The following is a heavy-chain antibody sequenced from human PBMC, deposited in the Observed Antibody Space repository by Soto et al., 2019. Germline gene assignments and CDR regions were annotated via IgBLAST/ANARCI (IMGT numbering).Heavy chain of an antibody. Sequence: SETLSLTCTVSGGSISSSSYYWGWIRQPPGKGLERIGSIYYSGSTYYNPSLKSRVTISVDTSKNQFSLKLSSVTAADTAVYYCARHETEQLASDYWGQGTLVTVSS. CDR1: GGSISSSSYY. CDR2: IYYSGST. D-gene: IGHD6-6*01. CDR3: ARHETEQLASDY. J-gene: IGHJ4*02. V-gene: IGHV4-39*01.